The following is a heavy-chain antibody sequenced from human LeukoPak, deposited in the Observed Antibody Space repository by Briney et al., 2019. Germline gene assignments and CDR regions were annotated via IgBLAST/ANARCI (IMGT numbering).Heavy chain of an antibody. Sequence: GGSLRLSCAASGFTFSSYSMNWVRQAPGKGLEWVSYISSSSSTIYYADSVKGRFTISRDNAKNSLYLQMNSLRDEDTAVYYCARESLERYQLLNYFDYWGQGTLVTVSS. CDR2: ISSSSSTI. CDR3: ARESLERYQLLNYFDY. CDR1: GFTFSSYS. D-gene: IGHD2-2*01. V-gene: IGHV3-48*02. J-gene: IGHJ4*02.